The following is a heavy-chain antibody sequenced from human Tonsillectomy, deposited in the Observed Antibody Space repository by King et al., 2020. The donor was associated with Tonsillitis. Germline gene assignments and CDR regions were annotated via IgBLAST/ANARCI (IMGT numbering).Heavy chain of an antibody. CDR2: INWNGGST. V-gene: IGHV3-20*04. J-gene: IGHJ6*02. Sequence: VQLVESGGGVVRPGGSLRLSCAASGFTFGDYGMTWVRQAPGKGLEWVSGINWNGGSTGYADSVKGRFTISRDNAKNSLYLQMNSLRAEDTALYYCASDSYCRGDSCYSGYDYYGMEVWGQGTTVTVSS. D-gene: IGHD2-15*01. CDR3: ASDSYCRGDSCYSGYDYYGMEV. CDR1: GFTFGDYG.